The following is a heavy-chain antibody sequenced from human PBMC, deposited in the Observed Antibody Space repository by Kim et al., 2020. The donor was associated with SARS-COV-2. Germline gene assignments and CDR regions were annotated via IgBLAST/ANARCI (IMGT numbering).Heavy chain of an antibody. CDR3: AKEKSRIWDF. D-gene: IGHD3-16*01. V-gene: IGHV3-43*01. CDR1: GFIFHEYS. J-gene: IGHJ4*02. CDR2: ITWEGGST. Sequence: GGSLRLSCAASGFIFHEYSMHWVRQAPGKDLEWVALITWEGGSTFYADSVKGRFTISRDNSENSLHMQMNSLTIEDSALYYCAKEKSRIWDFWGQGTLVT.